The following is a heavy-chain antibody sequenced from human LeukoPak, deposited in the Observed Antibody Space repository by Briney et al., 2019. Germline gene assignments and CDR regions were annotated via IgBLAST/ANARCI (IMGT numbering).Heavy chain of an antibody. V-gene: IGHV4-59*08. CDR2: IYYSGST. J-gene: IGHJ3*02. CDR3: ARHDSTLDAFDI. Sequence: SGTLSLTCTVSGGFISSYYWSWIRQPPGKGLEWIGYIYYSGSTNYNPSLKSRVTISVDTSKNQFSLKLSSVTAADTAVYYCARHDSTLDAFDIWGQGTMVTVSS. D-gene: IGHD3-22*01. CDR1: GGFISSYY.